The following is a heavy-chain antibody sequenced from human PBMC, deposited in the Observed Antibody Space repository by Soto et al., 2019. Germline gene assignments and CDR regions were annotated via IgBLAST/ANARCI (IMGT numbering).Heavy chain of an antibody. Sequence: GASVKVSCKASGYTFTSYGISWVRQAPGQGLEWMGWISAYNGNTNYAQKLQGRVTMTTDTSTSTAYMELRSLRSDDTAVYYCARDSRLEWYSSGPYYFDYWGQGTLVTVSS. CDR1: GYTFTSYG. D-gene: IGHD6-19*01. J-gene: IGHJ4*02. CDR3: ARDSRLEWYSSGPYYFDY. V-gene: IGHV1-18*01. CDR2: ISAYNGNT.